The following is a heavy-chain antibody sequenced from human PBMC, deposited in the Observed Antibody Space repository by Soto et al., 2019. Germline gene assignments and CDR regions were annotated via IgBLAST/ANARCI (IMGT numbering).Heavy chain of an antibody. CDR3: ARLADMTGYINFDY. D-gene: IGHD3-9*01. V-gene: IGHV4-39*01. Sequence: SEPMSDTCSVADGSSSSMGYYWGRNRQPPGKGLEWIGTIHFSEGTYYNPSLESRVTMSVDTSKNQFSLKVRSVTAADTAVYYCARLADMTGYINFDYWGQGTLVTV. CDR2: IHFSEGT. CDR1: DGSSSSMGYY. J-gene: IGHJ4*02.